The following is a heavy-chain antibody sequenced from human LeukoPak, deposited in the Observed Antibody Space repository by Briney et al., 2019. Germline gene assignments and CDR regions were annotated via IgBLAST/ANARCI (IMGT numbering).Heavy chain of an antibody. V-gene: IGHV4-61*02. CDR3: ARSDGYGLVDI. Sequence: SETLSLTCSVSGDSISSGTSYWSWIRQPAGKGLEWIGRLYNSGRTDYNPSLQSRVIIIIDTPKNHFSLTLSSVTAADTAVYYCARSDGYGLVDIWGQGTMVTVSS. D-gene: IGHD3-10*01. J-gene: IGHJ3*02. CDR2: LYNSGRT. CDR1: GDSISSGTSY.